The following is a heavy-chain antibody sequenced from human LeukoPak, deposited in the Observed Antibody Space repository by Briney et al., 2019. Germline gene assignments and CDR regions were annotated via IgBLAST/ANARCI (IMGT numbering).Heavy chain of an antibody. Sequence: SETLSLTCTVSGGSISSYYWSWIRQPPGEGLEWIGYIYNSGSINYNPSLKGRVTTSVDTSKKQFSLKLSSVTAADTAVYYCARLRITGGHYYQHGLDVWGQGTTVTVSS. CDR3: ARLRITGGHYYQHGLDV. D-gene: IGHD2-8*02. CDR1: GGSISSYY. J-gene: IGHJ6*02. V-gene: IGHV4-59*08. CDR2: IYNSGSI.